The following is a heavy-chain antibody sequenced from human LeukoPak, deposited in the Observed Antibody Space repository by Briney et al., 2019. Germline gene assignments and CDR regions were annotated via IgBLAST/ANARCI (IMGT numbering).Heavy chain of an antibody. V-gene: IGHV1-46*01. Sequence: GASVKVSCKASGYTFTSYYMHWVRQAPGQGLEWMGIINPSGGSTSYAQKFQGRVTMTRDTSTSTVYMELNSLGSKPQAVYFCPGAPFKSPFYIWGHGTLVTVSS. CDR1: GYTFTSYY. CDR3: PGAPFKSPFYI. D-gene: IGHD3-9*01. CDR2: INPSGGST. J-gene: IGHJ4*03.